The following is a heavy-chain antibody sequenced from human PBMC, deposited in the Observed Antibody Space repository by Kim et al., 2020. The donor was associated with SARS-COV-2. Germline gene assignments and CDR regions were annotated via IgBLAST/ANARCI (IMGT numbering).Heavy chain of an antibody. V-gene: IGHV3-53*04. D-gene: IGHD5-18*01. Sequence: GGSLRLSCAASGFTVSSNYMSWVRQAPGKGLEWVSVIYSGGSTYYADSVKGRFTISRHNSKNTLYLQMNSLRAEDTAVYYCARGLSGYSYGYSDYWGQGTLVTVSS. CDR2: IYSGGST. J-gene: IGHJ4*02. CDR3: ARGLSGYSYGYSDY. CDR1: GFTVSSNY.